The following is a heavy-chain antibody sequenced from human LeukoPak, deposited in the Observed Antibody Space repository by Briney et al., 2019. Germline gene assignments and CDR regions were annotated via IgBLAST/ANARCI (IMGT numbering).Heavy chain of an antibody. Sequence: SETLSLTCTVSGDSISSYYWSWIRQPSGKGLEWIGRIYSSGSTNYNPSLKSRVTISVDTSKNQFSLKVSSVTAADTAVYYCARDPQWLRGYYFGMDVWGRGTTVTVSS. J-gene: IGHJ6*02. V-gene: IGHV4-4*07. CDR1: GDSISSYY. CDR3: ARDPQWLRGYYFGMDV. D-gene: IGHD5-12*01. CDR2: IYSSGST.